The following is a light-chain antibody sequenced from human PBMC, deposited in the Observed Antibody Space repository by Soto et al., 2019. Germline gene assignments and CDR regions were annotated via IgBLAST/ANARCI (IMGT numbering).Light chain of an antibody. V-gene: IGKV1-9*01. J-gene: IGKJ4*01. CDR2: ATF. Sequence: DFQLTQSPSFLSASVGDRVTITCRASQGISSYLAWYQQKPGKAPKLLIYATFNLQRGVPSRFRGSGSGTEFTLTISSLQPEDFASYYCQQFRSYPLTFGGGTKVEIK. CDR3: QQFRSYPLT. CDR1: QGISSY.